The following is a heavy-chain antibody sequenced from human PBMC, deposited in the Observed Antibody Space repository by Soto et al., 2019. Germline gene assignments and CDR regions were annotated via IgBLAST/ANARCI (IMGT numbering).Heavy chain of an antibody. V-gene: IGHV4-59*08. CDR3: ARSSPISGGYYSDPYDY. CDR2: FYSIGTT. Sequence: PSETLSLTCTVSGGSISSYYWSWIRQPPGKGLEWIGYFYSIGTTNYNPSLKSRVTISLDMSKNQFSLKLSFVTAADTALYYCARSSPISGGYYSDPYDYWGQGTLVTVS. D-gene: IGHD3-22*01. CDR1: GGSISSYY. J-gene: IGHJ4*02.